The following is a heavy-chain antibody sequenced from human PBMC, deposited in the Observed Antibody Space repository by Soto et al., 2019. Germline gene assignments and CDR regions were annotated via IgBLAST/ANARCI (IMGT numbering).Heavy chain of an antibody. CDR2: ISGTGGKT. V-gene: IGHV3-23*01. CDR1: GFTFSHYA. D-gene: IGHD3-10*01. Sequence: DVQLWESGGGQVQPGGSLRLSCAGSGFTFSHYALSWVRQAPGTGLEWVASISGTGGKTFYAVSVEGRFTISRDKSKETLFLQVNSLRVADTAVYYCAKVYRSGSYALGSYCHYGMGACGQGPAVTVS. CDR3: AKVYRSGSYALGSYCHYGMGA. J-gene: IGHJ6*02.